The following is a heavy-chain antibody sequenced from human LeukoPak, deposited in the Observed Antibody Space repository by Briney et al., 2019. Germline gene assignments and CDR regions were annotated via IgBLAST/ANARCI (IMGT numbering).Heavy chain of an antibody. CDR1: GFTFSTYW. CDR2: IKNDGSTT. D-gene: IGHD3-16*01. J-gene: IGHJ3*02. V-gene: IGHV3-74*01. Sequence: PGGSLRLSCAASGFTFSTYWMHWVRQAPGKGPLWVSRIKNDGSTTAYADSVKGRFTVSRDNAKNTLYLQMNSLRVEDTAVYYRARGESGEYSYSYGEDVFDIWGQGTVVTVSS. CDR3: ARGESGEYSYSYGEDVFDI.